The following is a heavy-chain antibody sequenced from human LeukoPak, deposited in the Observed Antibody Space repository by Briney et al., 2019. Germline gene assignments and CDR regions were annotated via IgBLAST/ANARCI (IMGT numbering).Heavy chain of an antibody. D-gene: IGHD4-17*01. V-gene: IGHV1-46*01. CDR2: INPSGGST. J-gene: IGHJ6*03. Sequence: ASVKVSRKASGYTFTSYYMHWVRQAPGQGLEWMGIINPSGGSTSYAQKFQGRVTMTRDMSTSTVYMELSSLRSEDTAVYYCARDRTTVKPRGYYMDVWGKGTTVTVSS. CDR1: GYTFTSYY. CDR3: ARDRTTVKPRGYYMDV.